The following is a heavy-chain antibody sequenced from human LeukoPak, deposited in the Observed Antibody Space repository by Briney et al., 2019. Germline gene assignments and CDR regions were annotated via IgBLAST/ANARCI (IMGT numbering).Heavy chain of an antibody. J-gene: IGHJ3*02. Sequence: GGSLRLSCAASGFTFSDYYMSWIRQAPGKGLEWVSYISSSGSTIYYADSVKGRFTISRDNAKNSLYLQMNSLRAEDTAVYYCARVGTTVTTDDAFDIWGQGTMVTVSS. D-gene: IGHD4-17*01. CDR3: ARVGTTVTTDDAFDI. CDR2: ISSSGSTI. CDR1: GFTFSDYY. V-gene: IGHV3-11*01.